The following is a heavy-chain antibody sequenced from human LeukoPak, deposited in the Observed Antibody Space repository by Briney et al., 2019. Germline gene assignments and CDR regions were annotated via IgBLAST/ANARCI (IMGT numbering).Heavy chain of an antibody. V-gene: IGHV3-9*01. CDR1: GYSISSGYY. CDR3: AKDRDGI. Sequence: LSLTCTVSGYSISSGYYMSWVRQAPGRGLEWVSGISWNSGSIGYADSVKGRFTISRDNAKNSLYLQMNSLRAEDTALYYCAKDRDGIWGQGTMVTVSS. CDR2: ISWNSGSI. J-gene: IGHJ3*02.